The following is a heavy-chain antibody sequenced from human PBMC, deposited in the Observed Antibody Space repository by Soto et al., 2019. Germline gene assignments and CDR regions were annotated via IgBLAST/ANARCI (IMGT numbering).Heavy chain of an antibody. CDR2: IFSSGHT. D-gene: IGHD4-4*01. CDR1: GGSISSGDHF. V-gene: IGHV4-31*03. Sequence: QVQLQESGPGLLKPSQTLSLTCTVSGGSISSGDHFWNWIRQHPGKGLEWVGYIFSSGHTHYNPSLKRRVTSSVDTSKNQFSVKMGAVTAADTAVYYCGRDGKHRDGYSCAVDLWGQGTVVTVSS. J-gene: IGHJ3*01. CDR3: GRDGKHRDGYSCAVDL.